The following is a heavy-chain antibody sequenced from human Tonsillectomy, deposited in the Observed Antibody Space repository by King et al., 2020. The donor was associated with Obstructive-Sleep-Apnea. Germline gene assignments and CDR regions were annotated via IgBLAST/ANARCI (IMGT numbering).Heavy chain of an antibody. Sequence: QLVQSGAEVKKPGSSVKVSCKASGGTFSSYAISWVRQAPGQGLEWMGGIIPILGIANYAQKFQGRVTITADKSTSTAYMELSSLRSEDTAVYYCARVRESVVPAAHAFDIWGQGTMVTVSS. CDR2: IIPILGIA. D-gene: IGHD2-2*01. V-gene: IGHV1-69*04. CDR3: ARVRESVVPAAHAFDI. CDR1: GGTFSSYA. J-gene: IGHJ3*02.